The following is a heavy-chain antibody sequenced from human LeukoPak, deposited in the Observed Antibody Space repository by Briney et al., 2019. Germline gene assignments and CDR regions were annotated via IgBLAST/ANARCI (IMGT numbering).Heavy chain of an antibody. CDR2: INAGNGNT. J-gene: IGHJ4*02. V-gene: IGHV1-3*01. D-gene: IGHD2-2*01. Sequence: GASVKVSCKASGYTFTSYAMHWVRQAPGQSLEWMGWINAGNGNTKYSQKFQGRVTITRDTSTSTAYMELSSLRSEDTAVYYCASLHCSSTSCHEDIPYYFDYWGQGTLVTVSS. CDR1: GYTFTSYA. CDR3: ASLHCSSTSCHEDIPYYFDY.